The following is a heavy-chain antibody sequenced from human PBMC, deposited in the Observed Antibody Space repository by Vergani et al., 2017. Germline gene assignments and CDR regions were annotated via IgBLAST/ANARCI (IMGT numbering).Heavy chain of an antibody. J-gene: IGHJ3*01. CDR2: ISWNSGAV. V-gene: IGHV3-9*01. Sequence: EVDLVESGGGLAQPGGSLRLSCEASGITFWKFGMHWVRQGPGKGLEWVSGISWNSGAVDYADSVRGRFTISRDNAKNSLFLEMNSLRFEDTAVYFCTKGSVYFQDRPVDAYDPYTGFVFWGQGTLVTVFS. CDR1: GITFWKFG. D-gene: IGHD5/OR15-5a*01. CDR3: TKGSVYFQDRPVDAYDPYTGFVF.